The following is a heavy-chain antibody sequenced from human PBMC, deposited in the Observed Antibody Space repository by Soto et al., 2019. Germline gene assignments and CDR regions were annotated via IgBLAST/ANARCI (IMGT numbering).Heavy chain of an antibody. CDR2: ISWNSVEK. J-gene: IGHJ6*02. D-gene: IGHD3-22*01. V-gene: IGHV3-9*01. Sequence: PGGSLRLSCAASGFSFGDYAMNWVRQAPGKGLEWVSGISWNSVEKGYADSVKGRFTISRDNAKNSLYLQMNSLSGEDTALYYCAKDMSYDSRGYDGGNYDNHGIDVYGQRTTVT. CDR1: GFSFGDYA. CDR3: AKDMSYDSRGYDGGNYDNHGIDV.